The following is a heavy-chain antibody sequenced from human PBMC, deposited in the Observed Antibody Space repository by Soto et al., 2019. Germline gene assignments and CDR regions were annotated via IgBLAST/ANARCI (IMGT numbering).Heavy chain of an antibody. D-gene: IGHD3-10*01. CDR3: ARDPPGSPSDLSYFDY. CDR2: INPNSGGT. Sequence: ASVKVSCKASGYTFTGYYMHWVRQAPGQGLEWMGWINPNSGGTNYAQKFQGRVTMTRDTSISTAYMELSRLRSDDTAVYYCARDPPGSPSDLSYFDYWGQGTLVTVYS. V-gene: IGHV1-2*02. J-gene: IGHJ4*02. CDR1: GYTFTGYY.